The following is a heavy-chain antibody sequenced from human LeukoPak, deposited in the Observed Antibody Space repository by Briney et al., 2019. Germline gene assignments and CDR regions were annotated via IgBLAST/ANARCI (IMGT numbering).Heavy chain of an antibody. D-gene: IGHD5-18*01. V-gene: IGHV4-34*01. J-gene: IGHJ4*02. Sequence: KPSETLSLTCAVYGGSFSGYYWSWIRQPPGKGLEWIGEIYHSGSTNYNPSLKSRVTISVDKSKNQFSLNLSSVTAADTAVYYCARARGYSYGYPDYWGQGTLVTVSS. CDR2: IYHSGST. CDR3: ARARGYSYGYPDY. CDR1: GGSFSGYY.